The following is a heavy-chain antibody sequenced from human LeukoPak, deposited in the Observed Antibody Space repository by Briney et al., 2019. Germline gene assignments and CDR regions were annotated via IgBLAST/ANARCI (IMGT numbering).Heavy chain of an antibody. V-gene: IGHV1-2*02. CDR3: ARPWDTRSLAAAGLGY. D-gene: IGHD6-13*01. CDR1: GYTFTSYG. CDR2: INPNSGGT. J-gene: IGHJ4*02. Sequence: ASVKVSCKASGYTFTSYGISWVRHAPGQGLEWMGWINPNSGGTNYAQKFQGRVTMTRDTSISTAYMELSRLRSDDTAVYYCARPWDTRSLAAAGLGYWGQGTLVTVSS.